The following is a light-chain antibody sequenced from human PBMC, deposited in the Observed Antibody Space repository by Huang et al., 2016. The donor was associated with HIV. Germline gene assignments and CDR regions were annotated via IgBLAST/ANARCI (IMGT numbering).Light chain of an antibody. Sequence: DIQMTQSPSSLSAFVGDTVTITCRASQGISNSVAWYQQKPGKAPKLLLYSTSILESGVPSRFRGGGSGTDYTLTIHSLQPDDFATYYCQQYYTSPTFGQGSKVEIK. J-gene: IGKJ1*01. CDR2: STS. V-gene: IGKV1-NL1*01. CDR3: QQYYTSPT. CDR1: QGISNS.